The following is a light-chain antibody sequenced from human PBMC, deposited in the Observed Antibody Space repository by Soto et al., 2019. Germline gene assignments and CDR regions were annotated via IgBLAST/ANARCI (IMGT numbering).Light chain of an antibody. J-gene: IGKJ2*01. Sequence: EIVLTQSPGTLSLSPGERATLSCRASQSVSSSYLAWYQQKPGQAPRLLIYGASSRATGIPDRFSGSGSGTDFTLTISRQEPEDLAVNYCQQYGSSPLYTFGQGTKLEIK. V-gene: IGKV3-20*01. CDR2: GAS. CDR3: QQYGSSPLYT. CDR1: QSVSSSY.